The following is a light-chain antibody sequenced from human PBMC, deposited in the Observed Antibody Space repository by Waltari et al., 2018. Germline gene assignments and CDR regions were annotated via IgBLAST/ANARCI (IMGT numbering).Light chain of an antibody. CDR2: SAS. Sequence: IVLTQSPGTLSLSPGERATLSCRASQSVSSRYLAWYQQKPGQAPRVVIYSASGRANGIPDRFSGSGSGTDFTITISRLEPEDFAMYYCQEFGSSPTVTFGQGTRLEIK. CDR1: QSVSSRY. V-gene: IGKV3-20*01. J-gene: IGKJ5*01. CDR3: QEFGSSPTVT.